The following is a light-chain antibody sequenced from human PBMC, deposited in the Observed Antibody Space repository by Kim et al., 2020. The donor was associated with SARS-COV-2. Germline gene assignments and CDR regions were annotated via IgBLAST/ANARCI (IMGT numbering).Light chain of an antibody. CDR3: QQYGSSPYT. CDR1: QSVSNNY. V-gene: IGKV3-20*01. J-gene: IGKJ2*01. Sequence: EIVLTQPPGTLSLSPGERATLSCRASQSVSNNYLAWYRQKPGQAPRLLIYGTSSRATGIPDRFSGSGSGTDFTLTISRLEPEDFAVYYCQQYGSSPYTFGQGTKLEI. CDR2: GTS.